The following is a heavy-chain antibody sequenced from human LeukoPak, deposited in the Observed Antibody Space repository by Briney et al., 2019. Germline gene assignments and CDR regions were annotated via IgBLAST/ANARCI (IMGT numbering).Heavy chain of an antibody. J-gene: IGHJ4*02. CDR1: GGSISSSNYY. D-gene: IGHD3-22*01. Sequence: SETLSLTCTVSGGSISSSNYYWGWIRQPPGKGLEWIGSIYYSGSTYYNPSLKSRVTISVDTSKNQFSLKLSSVTAADTAVYYCARRSRDYYDRGMSGYFDYWGQGTLVTVSS. V-gene: IGHV4-39*01. CDR2: IYYSGST. CDR3: ARRSRDYYDRGMSGYFDY.